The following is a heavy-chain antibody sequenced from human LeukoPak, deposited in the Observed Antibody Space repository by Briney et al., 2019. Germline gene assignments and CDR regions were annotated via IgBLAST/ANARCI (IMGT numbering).Heavy chain of an antibody. CDR2: IYHSGNT. Sequence: PSETLSLTRTVSAYSISSGYYWGWIRQPPGKGLEWIGSIYHSGNTYYNPSLKGRVTTSVDTSKNQFSLKLGSVTAADMAVYYCAREPFSGTSGTNFDCWGQGTLVTVSS. CDR3: AREPFSGTSGTNFDC. V-gene: IGHV4-38-2*02. J-gene: IGHJ4*02. D-gene: IGHD4-17*01. CDR1: AYSISSGYY.